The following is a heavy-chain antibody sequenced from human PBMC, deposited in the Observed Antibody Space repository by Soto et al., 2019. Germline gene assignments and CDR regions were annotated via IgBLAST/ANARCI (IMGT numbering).Heavy chain of an antibody. CDR2: ISAHNGNT. J-gene: IGHJ4*02. V-gene: IGHV1-18*01. CDR1: GYTFTSYG. Sequence: QVHLVQSGAEVKKPGASVKVSCKGSGYTFTSYGITWVRQAPGQGLEWMGWISAHNGNTDYAQKPQGRGTVTRDTSTSPAYMELRSLRSDDTAVYYCARGRYGDYWGQGALVTVSS. CDR3: ARGRYGDY. D-gene: IGHD1-1*01.